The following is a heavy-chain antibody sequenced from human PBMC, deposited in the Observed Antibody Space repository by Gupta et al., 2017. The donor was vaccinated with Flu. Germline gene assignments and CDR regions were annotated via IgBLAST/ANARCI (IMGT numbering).Heavy chain of an antibody. D-gene: IGHD3-10*01. V-gene: IGHV4-38-2*02. Sequence: QVQLQESGPGLVKPSETLSLTCTVSGYSISSGYYWGWIRQTPGKGLEWIGSIFHSASTYYNPSLKSRVTMSVDTSKNQFSLKLSSVTAADTAVYFCGRDKVQHGSGIDYWGQGAQVTVSS. J-gene: IGHJ4*02. CDR2: IFHSAST. CDR3: GRDKVQHGSGIDY. CDR1: GYSISSGYY.